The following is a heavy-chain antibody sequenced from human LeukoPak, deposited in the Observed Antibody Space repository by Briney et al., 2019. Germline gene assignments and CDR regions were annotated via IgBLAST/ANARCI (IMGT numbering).Heavy chain of an antibody. Sequence: EASVKVSCKASGYTFTSYGITWVRQAPGQGLEWMGWINAYNGNINYAQKVQGRVTMTTDTSTSTAYMELRSLRSDDTALYYCARGSEIFDYWGQGTLVTVSS. CDR3: ARGSEIFDY. CDR1: GYTFTSYG. CDR2: INAYNGNI. J-gene: IGHJ4*02. V-gene: IGHV1-18*01.